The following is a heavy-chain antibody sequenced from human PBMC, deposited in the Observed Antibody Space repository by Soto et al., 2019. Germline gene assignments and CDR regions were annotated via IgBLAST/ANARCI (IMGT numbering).Heavy chain of an antibody. Sequence: VASVKVSCKASGFTFTSSAMPWVRQARGQRLEWIGWIVVGSGNTNYAQKFQERVTITRDMSTSTAYMELSSLRSEDTAVYYCAADPNAVPAAPGLAFDTWGQGTMVTVSS. CDR2: IVVGSGNT. CDR1: GFTFTSSA. CDR3: AADPNAVPAAPGLAFDT. J-gene: IGHJ3*02. D-gene: IGHD2-2*01. V-gene: IGHV1-58*02.